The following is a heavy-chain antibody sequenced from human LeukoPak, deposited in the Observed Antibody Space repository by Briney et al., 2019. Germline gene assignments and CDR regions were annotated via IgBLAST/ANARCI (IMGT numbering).Heavy chain of an antibody. CDR3: ARAGIAAAGTLDY. CDR2: IIPIFGTA. J-gene: IGHJ4*02. Sequence: SVKVFCKASGGTFSSYAISWVRQAPGQGLEWMGGIIPIFGTANYAQKFQGRVTITADESTSTAHMELSSLRSEDTAVYYCARAGIAAAGTLDYWGQGTLVTVSS. V-gene: IGHV1-69*13. D-gene: IGHD6-13*01. CDR1: GGTFSSYA.